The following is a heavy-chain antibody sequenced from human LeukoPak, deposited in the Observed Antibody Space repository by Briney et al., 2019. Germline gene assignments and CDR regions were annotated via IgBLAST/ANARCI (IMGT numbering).Heavy chain of an antibody. J-gene: IGHJ4*02. D-gene: IGHD3-22*01. CDR1: GGSMNTYY. Sequence: PSETLSLTCTVTGGSMNTYYWSWVRHPPGKGLEWIGYIYYSGSTSYSPSLKSRVTMSVDTSKNQFSLNLRSVTAADTAVYYCARVSLDFYDRSGYYYFDYWGQGTLATVSS. CDR2: IYYSGST. CDR3: ARVSLDFYDRSGYYYFDY. V-gene: IGHV4-59*01.